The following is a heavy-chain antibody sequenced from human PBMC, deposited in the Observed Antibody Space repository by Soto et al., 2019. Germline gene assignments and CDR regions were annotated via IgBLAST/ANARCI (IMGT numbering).Heavy chain of an antibody. Sequence: SLRLSCAATGFTLSNYGMHWVRQAPGKGLEWVAVISHDESFKYYADSVKGRFTISRDNSKNTLYLQMNSLRPEDTAVYHCAKDISRIIWFDPWGQGTLGTVSS. CDR3: AKDISRIIWFDP. CDR2: ISHDESFK. J-gene: IGHJ5*02. CDR1: GFTLSNYG. V-gene: IGHV3-30*18. D-gene: IGHD3-10*01.